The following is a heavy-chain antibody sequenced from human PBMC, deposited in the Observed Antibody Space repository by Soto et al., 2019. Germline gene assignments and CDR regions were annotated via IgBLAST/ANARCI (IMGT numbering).Heavy chain of an antibody. CDR2: IIPIFGTA. CDR3: ASERVTGTTWRWFDP. J-gene: IGHJ5*02. Sequence: ASVKVSCKASGGTFSSYAISWVRQAPGQGLEWMGGIIPIFGTANYAQKFQGRVTITADESTSTAYMELSSLRSEDTAVYYCASERVTGTTWRWFDPWGQGTLVTVAS. CDR1: GGTFSSYA. V-gene: IGHV1-69*13. D-gene: IGHD1-7*01.